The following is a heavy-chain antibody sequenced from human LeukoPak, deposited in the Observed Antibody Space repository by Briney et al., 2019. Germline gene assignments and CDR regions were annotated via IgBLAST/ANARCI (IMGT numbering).Heavy chain of an antibody. V-gene: IGHV3-48*02. D-gene: IGHD3-3*01. CDR2: ISSSSSTI. Sequence: GSLRLSCAASGFTFSSYSMNWVRQAPGKGLEWVSYISSSSSTIYYAVSVKGRFTISRDNAKNSLYLQMNSLRDEDTAVYYCARVFWSGSRSFDYWGQGTLVTVSS. CDR3: ARVFWSGSRSFDY. J-gene: IGHJ4*02. CDR1: GFTFSSYS.